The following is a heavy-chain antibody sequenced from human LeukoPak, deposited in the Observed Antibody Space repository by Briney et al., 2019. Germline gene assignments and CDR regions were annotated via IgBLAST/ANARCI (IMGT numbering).Heavy chain of an antibody. V-gene: IGHV4-59*08. J-gene: IGHJ3*01. CDR1: GGSISSYY. D-gene: IGHD2-15*01. CDR3: ARLLSYCSGGSCYATDAFDV. Sequence: SETLSLTCTVSGGSISSYYWSWIRQPPGKGLEWIGYIYYSGSTNYNPSLKSRVTISVDTSKNQFSLKLSSVTAADTAVYYCARLLSYCSGGSCYATDAFDVWGQGTMVTVSS. CDR2: IYYSGST.